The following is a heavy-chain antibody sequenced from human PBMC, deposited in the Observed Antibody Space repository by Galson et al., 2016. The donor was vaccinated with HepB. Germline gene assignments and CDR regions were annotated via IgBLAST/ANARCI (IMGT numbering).Heavy chain of an antibody. CDR1: GFTLSSYW. V-gene: IGHV3-74*01. CDR2: INRDGSSA. D-gene: IGHD1-26*01. Sequence: SLRLSCAASGFTLSSYWMHWVRQTPGKGLVWVSRINRDGSSANYADSVKGRFTTSRDNAKNTLFLQINSLRAEDTAVYYCARGEGRYTDYWGQGTLVTVSS. CDR3: ARGEGRYTDY. J-gene: IGHJ4*02.